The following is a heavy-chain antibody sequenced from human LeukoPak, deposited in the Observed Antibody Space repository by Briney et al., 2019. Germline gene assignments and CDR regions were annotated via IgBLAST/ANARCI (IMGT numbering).Heavy chain of an antibody. Sequence: GGSLRLSCAASGFTFSSYSMNWVRQAPGKGLEWVSYISSSSSTIYYADSVKGRFTISRDNAKNSLYLQMNSLRAEDTAVYYCARDPKLTYYYDSSGYWLDYWGQGTLVTVSS. V-gene: IGHV3-48*04. D-gene: IGHD3-22*01. CDR1: GFTFSSYS. CDR3: ARDPKLTYYYDSSGYWLDY. J-gene: IGHJ4*02. CDR2: ISSSSSTI.